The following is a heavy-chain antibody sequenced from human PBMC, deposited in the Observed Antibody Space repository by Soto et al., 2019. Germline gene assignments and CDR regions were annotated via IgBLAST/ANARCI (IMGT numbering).Heavy chain of an antibody. J-gene: IGHJ4*02. CDR3: ARLRSSYAGSYYGGGFFDH. V-gene: IGHV4-39*01. D-gene: IGHD4-4*01. CDR1: AAAFTNTSYY. CDR2: MFFTGST. Sequence: KPSETLSLTCSVSAAAFTNTSYYWGWIRQPPGKGPEWIGSMFFTGSTYYNPSLKSRVTMSADTSKSQFSLKLTSVTAADTAVYFCARLRSSYAGSYYGGGFFDHWGRGALVTVSS.